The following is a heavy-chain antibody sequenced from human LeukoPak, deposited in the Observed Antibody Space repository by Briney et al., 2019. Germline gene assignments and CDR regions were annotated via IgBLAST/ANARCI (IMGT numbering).Heavy chain of an antibody. CDR3: ARWGPTIRGVQNN. CDR1: GFTFSSYS. D-gene: IGHD3-10*01. CDR2: ISSSSSYI. V-gene: IGHV3-21*01. Sequence: PGGSLRLSCAASGFTFSSYSMNRVRQAPGKGLEWVSSISSSSSYIYYADSVKGRFTISRDNAKNSLYLQMNSLRAEDTAVYYCARWGPTIRGVQNNWGQGTLVTVSS. J-gene: IGHJ4*02.